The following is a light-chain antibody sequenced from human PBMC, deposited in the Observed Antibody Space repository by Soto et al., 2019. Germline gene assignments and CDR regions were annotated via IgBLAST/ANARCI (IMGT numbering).Light chain of an antibody. CDR3: QQRSNWPPVIT. Sequence: DIQMTQSPSSVSASVGDRVTITCRASQGITNRLAWYQQKPGKAPKLLIYEASSLQSGVPSRISGSGSGTDFTLTISSLEPEDFAVYYCQQRSNWPPVITFGQGTRLEIK. CDR1: QGITNR. CDR2: EAS. J-gene: IGKJ5*01. V-gene: IGKV1-12*01.